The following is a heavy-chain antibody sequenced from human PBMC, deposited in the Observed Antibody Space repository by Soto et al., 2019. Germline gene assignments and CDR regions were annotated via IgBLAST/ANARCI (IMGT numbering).Heavy chain of an antibody. J-gene: IGHJ4*02. CDR3: ERWGGYSYGFSAY. CDR1: GFTFSSYG. Sequence: QVQLVESGGGVVQPGRSLRLSCAASGFTFSSYGMHWVRQAPGKGLEWVAVIWYDGSNKYYADSVKGRFTISRDNSKNMLYRQMNSLRAEDTDVYYCERWGGYSYGFSAYWGQGTLVIVSS. CDR2: IWYDGSNK. D-gene: IGHD5-18*01. V-gene: IGHV3-33*01.